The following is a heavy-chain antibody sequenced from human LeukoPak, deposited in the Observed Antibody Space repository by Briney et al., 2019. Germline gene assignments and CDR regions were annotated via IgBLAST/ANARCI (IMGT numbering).Heavy chain of an antibody. V-gene: IGHV4-38-2*01. D-gene: IGHD3-16*01. J-gene: IGHJ5*02. CDR2: ISYSANT. CDR1: GFPISSGFS. CDR3: ARVGAVPGIDP. Sequence: PSETLSLTCDVFGFPISSGFSWAWIRQSPGKGLEWIASISYSANTYYKPFLESRLFISADTSKNQFSVRLTSVTAADSAVYYCARVGAVPGIDPWGQGILVTVSS.